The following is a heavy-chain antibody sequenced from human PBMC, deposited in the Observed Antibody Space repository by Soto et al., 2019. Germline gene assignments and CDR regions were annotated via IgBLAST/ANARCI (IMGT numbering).Heavy chain of an antibody. D-gene: IGHD3-3*01. Sequence: QVQLVHSGAEVRKPGSSVKVSCKAPGGTFSTYIISWVRQAPGQGLEWMGRIIPIPDITNYAQKFQGRVTVTADRSTSTAYMGLTSLKSEDTAVYYCARDRITTRGDAFDLWGQGTMVTVSS. CDR2: IIPIPDIT. CDR1: GGTFSTYI. J-gene: IGHJ3*01. V-gene: IGHV1-69*04. CDR3: ARDRITTRGDAFDL.